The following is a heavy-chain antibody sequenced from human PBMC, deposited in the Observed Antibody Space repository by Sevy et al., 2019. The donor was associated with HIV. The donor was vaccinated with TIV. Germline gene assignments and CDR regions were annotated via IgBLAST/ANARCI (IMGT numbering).Heavy chain of an antibody. CDR1: GFTFSSYW. CDR3: ARLFYGSADY. Sequence: GGSLRLTCAASGFTFSSYWMSWVRQAPGKGLEWVATINHDGSETFYVDSVKGRFTISRHNPRKSLYLQMNSLSAEDTAVYYCARLFYGSADYWVQGTLVTVSS. J-gene: IGHJ4*02. D-gene: IGHD3-10*01. V-gene: IGHV3-7*01. CDR2: INHDGSET.